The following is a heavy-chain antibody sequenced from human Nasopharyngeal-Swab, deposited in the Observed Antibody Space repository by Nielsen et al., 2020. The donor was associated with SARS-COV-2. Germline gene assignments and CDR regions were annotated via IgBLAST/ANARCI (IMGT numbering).Heavy chain of an antibody. Sequence: ASVKVSCKASGYTFITFGITWVRQAPGQGLEWMGWISAYNGNTNYAQKFQDRVTMTTDTSTTTAYMELRGLKTDDTAVYYCARDNESGDYSAYDIWGQGTTVTVSS. CDR2: ISAYNGNT. D-gene: IGHD4-17*01. CDR1: GYTFITFG. CDR3: ARDNESGDYSAYDI. V-gene: IGHV1-18*01. J-gene: IGHJ3*02.